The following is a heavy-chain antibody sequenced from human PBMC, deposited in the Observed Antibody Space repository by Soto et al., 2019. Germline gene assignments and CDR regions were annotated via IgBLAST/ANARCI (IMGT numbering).Heavy chain of an antibody. CDR3: AATGGNYLGQDV. D-gene: IGHD2-8*02. J-gene: IGHJ6*02. CDR2: ISGYNGNT. Sequence: ASLKVSCKSSDNTFTHYGINWVRQAPGQGLEWMGWISGYNGNTNYAQKFQDRVTMTADTSTRTAFMEVRSLTSDDTGVYFCAATGGNYLGQDVWGQGTTVTVSS. V-gene: IGHV1-18*01. CDR1: DNTFTHYG.